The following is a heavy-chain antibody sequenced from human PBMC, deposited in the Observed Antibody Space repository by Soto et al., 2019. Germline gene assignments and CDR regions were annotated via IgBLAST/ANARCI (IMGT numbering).Heavy chain of an antibody. D-gene: IGHD3-22*01. CDR1: GGSIRSGDYY. J-gene: IGHJ6*02. V-gene: IGHV4-30-4*01. Sequence: SETLSLTCSVSGGSIRSGDYYWSWIRQPPGKGLEWIGYIYYGGSTYYTPSLKSRLTITINTSKNQFSLQLSSVTAADTAVYYCARDRGALGFYDSGGYYSYGMDVWGQGTTVTVSS. CDR2: IYYGGST. CDR3: ARDRGALGFYDSGGYYSYGMDV.